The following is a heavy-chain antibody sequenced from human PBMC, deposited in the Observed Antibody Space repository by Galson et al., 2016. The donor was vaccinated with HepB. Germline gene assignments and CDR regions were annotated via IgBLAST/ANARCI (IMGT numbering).Heavy chain of an antibody. Sequence: SLRLSCADSTFTFSNYWMTWVRQAPGKGLEWVANIKPDGSEKYYVDSVKGRFTISRGNAKNSLYPQMNSLRAEDTAVYYCARRSCTAGRCYSASYLCFDSWGQGTLVTVSS. CDR3: ARRSCTAGRCYSASYLCFDS. CDR2: IKPDGSEK. CDR1: TFTFSNYW. J-gene: IGHJ4*02. V-gene: IGHV3-7*01. D-gene: IGHD2-15*01.